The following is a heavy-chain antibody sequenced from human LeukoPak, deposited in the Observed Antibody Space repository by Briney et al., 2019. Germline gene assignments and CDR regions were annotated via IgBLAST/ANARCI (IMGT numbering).Heavy chain of an antibody. J-gene: IGHJ4*02. Sequence: TGGSLRLSCAASGLTFSDYYMSWIRQAPGKGLEWVSYISSSGSTIYYADSVKGRFTISRDNAKNSLYLQMNSLRAEDTAVYYCARIKVWPLTPFDYWGQGTLVTVSS. V-gene: IGHV3-11*04. D-gene: IGHD1-14*01. CDR3: ARIKVWPLTPFDY. CDR1: GLTFSDYY. CDR2: ISSSGSTI.